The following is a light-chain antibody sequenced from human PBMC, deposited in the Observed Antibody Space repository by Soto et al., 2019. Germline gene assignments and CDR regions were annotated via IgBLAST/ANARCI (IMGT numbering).Light chain of an antibody. Sequence: ETQRTQSPSSLSASVGGTVTITCRASQSISSYLNWYQQKPGKAPKLLIYAASSLQSGVPSRFSGSGSGTDFTLTISRLQPEDFATYYCQQSYSTPITFGQGTRLEIK. J-gene: IGKJ5*01. CDR2: AAS. CDR3: QQSYSTPIT. V-gene: IGKV1-39*01. CDR1: QSISSY.